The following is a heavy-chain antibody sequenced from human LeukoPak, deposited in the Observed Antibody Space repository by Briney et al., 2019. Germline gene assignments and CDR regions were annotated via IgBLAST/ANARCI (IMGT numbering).Heavy chain of an antibody. Sequence: PGGSRRLSCAASGFTFSTYSMSWVRQAPGKGLEWVSAIRSGGENTYYADSVRGRFTISRDNSRGTLSLQMNSLRAEDTAVYFCAILSWDGRGSFYWGQGTLVTVSS. D-gene: IGHD2/OR15-2a*01. CDR1: GFTFSTYS. J-gene: IGHJ4*02. V-gene: IGHV3-23*01. CDR2: IRSGGENT. CDR3: AILSWDGRGSFY.